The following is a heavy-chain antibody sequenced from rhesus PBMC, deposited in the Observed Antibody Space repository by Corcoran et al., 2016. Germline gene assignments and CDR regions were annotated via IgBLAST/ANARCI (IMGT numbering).Heavy chain of an antibody. V-gene: IGHV4-173*01. Sequence: QLQLQESGPGLVKPSETLSLTCAVSGRSISSNYWSWIRQPPGKGLEWIGRISGTGGNTDYKPSLKSRVTISTDTSKNQFSLKVSSVTDADTAVFYCARRRGRWNYFDDWGQGVLVTVSS. CDR2: ISGTGGNT. CDR1: GRSISSNY. CDR3: ARRRGRWNYFDD. D-gene: IGHD6-25*01. J-gene: IGHJ4*01.